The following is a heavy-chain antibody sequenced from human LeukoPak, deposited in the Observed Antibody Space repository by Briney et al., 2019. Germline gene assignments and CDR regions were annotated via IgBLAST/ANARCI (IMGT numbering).Heavy chain of an antibody. Sequence: ASETLSLTCTVYGGSFCGYYWSWIRQPPGKGLEWIGEINHSGSTNYNPSLKSRVTISVDTSKNQFSLKLSSVTAADTAVYYCARGVGDYGRNAFDIWGQGTMVTVSS. CDR2: INHSGST. V-gene: IGHV4-34*01. J-gene: IGHJ3*02. CDR3: ARGVGDYGRNAFDI. CDR1: GGSFCGYY. D-gene: IGHD4-23*01.